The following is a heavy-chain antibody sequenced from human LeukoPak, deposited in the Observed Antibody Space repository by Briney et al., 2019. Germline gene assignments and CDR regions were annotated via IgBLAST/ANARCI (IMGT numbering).Heavy chain of an antibody. CDR3: ARRAGAYSHPYDY. Sequence: GGSLRLSCTVSGFTVSTNSMSWVRQAPGKGLEWVSFIYSDNSHYSDSVKGRFTISRDNSKNTLYLQMNSLRAEDTAVYYCARRAGAYSHPYDYWGQGTLVTVSS. D-gene: IGHD4/OR15-4a*01. CDR1: GFTVSTNS. V-gene: IGHV3-53*01. J-gene: IGHJ4*02. CDR2: IYSDNS.